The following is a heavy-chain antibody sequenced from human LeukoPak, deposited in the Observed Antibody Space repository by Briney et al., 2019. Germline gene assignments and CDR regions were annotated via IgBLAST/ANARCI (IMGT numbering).Heavy chain of an antibody. CDR1: GGSISSYY. CDR3: ARLYYYGSGSYSGAFDI. Sequence: SETLSLTCTVSGGSISSYYWSWIRQPPGKGLEWIGYIYYSGSTNYNPSLKSRVTISVDTSKNQFSLKLSSVTAADTAVYYCARLYYYGSGSYSGAFDIWGQGTMVTVSS. D-gene: IGHD3-10*01. J-gene: IGHJ3*02. V-gene: IGHV4-59*01. CDR2: IYYSGST.